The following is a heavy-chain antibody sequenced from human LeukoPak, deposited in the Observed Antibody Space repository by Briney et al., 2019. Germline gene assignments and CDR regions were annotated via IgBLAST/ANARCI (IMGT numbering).Heavy chain of an antibody. CDR1: GFTFSDYY. Sequence: QPGGSLRLSCAASGFTFSDYYMSWVRQAPGKGLEWVSAIGDTDADRKYADSVKGRFTISRDNSRNTLYLHLNRLRVEDTAIYYCGRDWKLDYWGQGTLVTVSS. CDR3: GRDWKLDY. D-gene: IGHD1-1*01. J-gene: IGHJ4*02. V-gene: IGHV3-23*01. CDR2: IGDTDADR.